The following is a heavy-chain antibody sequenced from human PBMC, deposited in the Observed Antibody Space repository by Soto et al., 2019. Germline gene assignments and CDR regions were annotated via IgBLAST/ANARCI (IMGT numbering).Heavy chain of an antibody. V-gene: IGHV1-2*02. CDR2: INPNSGGT. J-gene: IGHJ6*02. CDR1: GYTFTGYY. CDR3: AXDLGYSYGYYYYYGMDV. D-gene: IGHD5-18*01. Sequence: ASVKVSCKASGYTFTGYYMHWVRQAPGQGLEWMGWINPNSGGTNYAQKFQGRVTMTRDTSISTAYMELSRLRSDDTAVYYCAXDLGYSYGYYYYYGMDVWGQGTTVTVSS.